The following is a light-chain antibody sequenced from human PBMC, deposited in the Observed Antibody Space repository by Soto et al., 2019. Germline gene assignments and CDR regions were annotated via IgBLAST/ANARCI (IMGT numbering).Light chain of an antibody. V-gene: IGKV3-20*01. J-gene: IGKJ1*01. CDR1: QSVSSSY. Sequence: EVVLAQSPGTLSLSAGERATLSCRASQSVSSSYLAWYQQKPGQAPRLLIYGASSRATDIPDRITGSGSGTDFTLTISRLEPEDFAVYYCQQYGSSGTFGQGTKVDIK. CDR2: GAS. CDR3: QQYGSSGT.